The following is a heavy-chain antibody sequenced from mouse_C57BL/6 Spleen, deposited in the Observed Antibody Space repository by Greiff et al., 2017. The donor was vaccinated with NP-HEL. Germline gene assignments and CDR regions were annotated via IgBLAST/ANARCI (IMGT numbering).Heavy chain of an antibody. J-gene: IGHJ3*01. CDR1: GFTFSSYG. CDR2: ISSGGSYT. Sequence: EVKLVESGGDLVKPGGSLKLSCAASGFTFSSYGMSWVRQTPDKRLEWVATISSGGSYTYYPDSVKGRFTISRDNAKNTLYLQMSSLKSEDTAMYYCARQGEITTAYRGQGTLVTVSA. D-gene: IGHD2-4*01. CDR3: ARQGEITTAY. V-gene: IGHV5-6*01.